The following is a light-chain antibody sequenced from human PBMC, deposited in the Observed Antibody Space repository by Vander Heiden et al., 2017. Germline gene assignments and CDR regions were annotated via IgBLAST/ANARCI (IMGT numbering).Light chain of an antibody. CDR1: TSLGHGSGNTY. Sequence: DIVMTQTPLPSPVTLGQPASISGRSSTSLGHGSGNTYLSWLQQRQGQPQRLLIYKNSNRFSGVPDRFSGSGAGTDFKLKLSRVEAEDVGVYYCMQDTQNPFPWTFGQGTKVEIK. CDR2: KNS. V-gene: IGKV2-24*01. CDR3: MQDTQNPFPWT. J-gene: IGKJ1*01.